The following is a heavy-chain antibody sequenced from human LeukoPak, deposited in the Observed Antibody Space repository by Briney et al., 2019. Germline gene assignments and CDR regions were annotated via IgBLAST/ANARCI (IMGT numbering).Heavy chain of an antibody. CDR2: IYYSGST. CDR1: GGSISSYY. CDR3: AGVVRGAIGPDDAFDI. J-gene: IGHJ3*02. Sequence: SETLSLTCTVSGGSISSYYWSWIRQPPGKGLEGMGYIYYSGSTNYNPSLKSGVTISVDNYKNQLLLQLSSVTAVDGAAEYCAGVVRGAIGPDDAFDIWGQGTMVTVSS. D-gene: IGHD3-10*01. V-gene: IGHV4-59*01.